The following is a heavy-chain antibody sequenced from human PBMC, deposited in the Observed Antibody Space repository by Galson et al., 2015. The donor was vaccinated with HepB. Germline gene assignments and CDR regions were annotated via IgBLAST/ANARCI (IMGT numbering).Heavy chain of an antibody. CDR1: GFTVSSNY. CDR3: AKGSRSAGVTAFFDS. V-gene: IGHV3-53*01. D-gene: IGHD6-13*01. CDR2: IYSGGST. Sequence: LRLSCAASGFTVSSNYMSWVRQAPGKGLEWVSVIYSGGSTYYADSVKGRFTISRDNSKNTLYLQMNSLRAEDTAVYYCAKGSRSAGVTAFFDSWGQGTLVTVSS. J-gene: IGHJ4*02.